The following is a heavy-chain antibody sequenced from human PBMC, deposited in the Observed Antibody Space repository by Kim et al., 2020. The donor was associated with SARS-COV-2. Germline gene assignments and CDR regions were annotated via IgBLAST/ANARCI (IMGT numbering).Heavy chain of an antibody. Sequence: SETLSLTCTVSGGSISSYYWSWIRQPPGKGLEWIGYTYYSGSTNYNPSLKSRVTISVDTSKNQFSLKLSSVTAADTAVYYCARAPDGEPYYYYGMDVWGRGTTVTVSS. CDR3: ARAPDGEPYYYYGMDV. CDR1: GGSISSYY. CDR2: TYYSGST. D-gene: IGHD4-17*01. J-gene: IGHJ6*02. V-gene: IGHV4-59*01.